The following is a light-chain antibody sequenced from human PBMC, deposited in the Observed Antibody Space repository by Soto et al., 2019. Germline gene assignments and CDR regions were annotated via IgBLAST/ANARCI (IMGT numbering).Light chain of an antibody. V-gene: IGKV1-39*01. Sequence: QMTQSPSSLSASVGDRVTITCRASQGISTDLNWYQQKPGKAPKLLIYTTSSLQSGVPSRFSGSGSETDFTLTISSLQPEDFATYSCQQSYNTPWTFGQGTKVEIK. CDR1: QGISTD. CDR2: TTS. CDR3: QQSYNTPWT. J-gene: IGKJ1*01.